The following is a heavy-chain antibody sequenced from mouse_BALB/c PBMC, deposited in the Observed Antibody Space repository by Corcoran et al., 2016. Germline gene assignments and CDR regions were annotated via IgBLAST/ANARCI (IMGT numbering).Heavy chain of an antibody. D-gene: IGHD3-1*01. CDR2: INPYNDGT. J-gene: IGHJ2*01. Sequence: EVKLQQSGPELVKPGASVKMSCKASGYTFTSYVMHWVKQKPGQGLEWIGYINPYNDGTKYNEKFKGKATLTSDKSSSTAYMELSSLTSGDSAVYFCARTHRSGYFDYWGQGTTLTVSS. CDR3: ARTHRSGYFDY. CDR1: GYTFTSYV. V-gene: IGHV1S136*01.